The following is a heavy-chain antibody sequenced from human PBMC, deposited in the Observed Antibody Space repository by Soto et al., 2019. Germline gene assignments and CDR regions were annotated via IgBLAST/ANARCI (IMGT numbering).Heavy chain of an antibody. CDR1: GFTFSSYA. CDR3: TKGASDYYGLDV. Sequence: GGSLRLSCAASGFTFSSYAMRWVRQAPGKGLEWVSSISTNGGNTYYADAVKGRFTISRVNSKNTLYLQMNSLRVEDTAVYYCTKGASDYYGLDVWGQGTTVTVSS. CDR2: ISTNGGNT. J-gene: IGHJ6*02. V-gene: IGHV3-23*01.